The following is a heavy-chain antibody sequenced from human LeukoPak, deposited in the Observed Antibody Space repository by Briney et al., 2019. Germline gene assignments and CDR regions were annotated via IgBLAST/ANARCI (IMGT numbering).Heavy chain of an antibody. Sequence: ETLSLTCAVYGGSFSGYYWSWIRQPPGKGLEWVSAISGSGGSTYYADSVKGRFTISRDNSKNTLYLQMNSLRAEDTAVYYCAKDWVGGYDFGAVDYWGQGTLVTVSS. CDR3: AKDWVGGYDFGAVDY. D-gene: IGHD5-12*01. V-gene: IGHV3-23*01. CDR1: GGSFSGYY. CDR2: ISGSGGST. J-gene: IGHJ4*02.